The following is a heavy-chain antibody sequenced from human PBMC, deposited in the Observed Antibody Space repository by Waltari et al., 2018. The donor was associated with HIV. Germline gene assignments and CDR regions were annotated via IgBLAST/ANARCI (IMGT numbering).Heavy chain of an antibody. Sequence: QVQLQESGPGLVKPSGTLSLTCAVSGGPIRSSHRWSWVRKPPGKGLEWIGEIYHSGSTNYNPSLKSRVTISVDKSKNQFSLKLSSVTAADTAVYYCASRLNYYDSSGYLDYWGQGTLVTVSS. CDR3: ASRLNYYDSSGYLDY. CDR2: IYHSGST. J-gene: IGHJ4*02. D-gene: IGHD3-22*01. CDR1: GGPIRSSHR. V-gene: IGHV4-4*02.